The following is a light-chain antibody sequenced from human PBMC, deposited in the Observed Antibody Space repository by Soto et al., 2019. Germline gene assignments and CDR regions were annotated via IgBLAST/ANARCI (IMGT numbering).Light chain of an antibody. V-gene: IGKV3-15*01. CDR1: QSVSSN. Sequence: EIVMTQSPATLSVSPGERATLSCRASQSVSSNLAWYQQTPGQAPRLLIYGASTRATGIPARFSGSGSGTEFTLTISRLQSEDFAVYYCQQYDNWPPAWTCGQGNKGDIK. CDR2: GAS. J-gene: IGKJ1*01. CDR3: QQYDNWPPAWT.